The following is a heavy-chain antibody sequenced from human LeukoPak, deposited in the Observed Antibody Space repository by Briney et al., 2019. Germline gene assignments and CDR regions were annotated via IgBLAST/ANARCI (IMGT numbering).Heavy chain of an antibody. Sequence: GGSLRLSCAASGFTFSSSAMSWVRQAPGKGLEWVSAISNNGGYTYYADSVQGRFTISRDNSKSSLCLQMNSLRAEDTAVYYCAKQLGYCSDGSCYFPYWGQGTLVTVSS. CDR1: GFTFSSSA. J-gene: IGHJ4*02. CDR2: ISNNGGYT. V-gene: IGHV3-23*01. D-gene: IGHD2-15*01. CDR3: AKQLGYCSDGSCYFPY.